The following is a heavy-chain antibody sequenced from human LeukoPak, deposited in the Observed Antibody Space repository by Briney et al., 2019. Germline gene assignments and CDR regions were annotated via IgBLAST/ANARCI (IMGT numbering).Heavy chain of an antibody. CDR1: GFTFRSYW. D-gene: IGHD6-13*01. J-gene: IGHJ6*02. CDR3: AKTSSSWYYYYYGMDV. CDR2: INTDGSST. Sequence: PGGSLRLSCAASGFTFRSYWMHWARQAPGKGLVWVSRINTDGSSTTYADSVKGRFTISRDNAKNTLYLQMNSLRADDTAVYYCAKTSSSWYYYYYGMDVWGQGTTVTVSS. V-gene: IGHV3-74*01.